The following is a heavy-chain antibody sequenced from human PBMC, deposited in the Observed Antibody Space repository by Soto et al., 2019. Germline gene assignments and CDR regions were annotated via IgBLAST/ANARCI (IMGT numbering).Heavy chain of an antibody. CDR3: AGMRPGSQGGGMDV. J-gene: IGHJ6*02. Sequence: SETLSLTCTVSGDSMYTYYWTWIRQPPKMGLEWIGYINYSGHTDYNPALRGRVAISLDMSENQFSLNVSSVTAADTAVYYCAGMRPGSQGGGMDVWGQGTTVTSP. V-gene: IGHV4-59*03. CDR2: INYSGHT. D-gene: IGHD1-1*01. CDR1: GDSMYTYY.